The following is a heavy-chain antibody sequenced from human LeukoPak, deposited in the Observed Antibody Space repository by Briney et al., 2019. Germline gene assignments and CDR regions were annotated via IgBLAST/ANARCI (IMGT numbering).Heavy chain of an antibody. Sequence: PSETLSLTCAVYGGSFSGYYWSWIRQPPGKGLEWIGEINHSGSTNYNPSLKSRVTISVDTSKNQFSLKLSSVTAADTAVYYCAGGPIGWYSFSHFDYWGQGTLVTVSS. CDR3: AGGPIGWYSFSHFDY. J-gene: IGHJ4*02. V-gene: IGHV4-34*01. CDR1: GGSFSGYY. CDR2: INHSGST. D-gene: IGHD6-19*01.